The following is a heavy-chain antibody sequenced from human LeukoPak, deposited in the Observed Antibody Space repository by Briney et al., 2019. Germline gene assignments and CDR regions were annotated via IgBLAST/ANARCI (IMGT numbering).Heavy chain of an antibody. D-gene: IGHD3-22*01. CDR2: MNPNSGNT. V-gene: IGHV1-8*01. Sequence: ASVKVSCKASGYTFTSYDINWVRQATGQGLEWMGWMNPNSGNTGYAQKFQGRVTMTRNTSISTAYMELSSLRSEDTAVYYCARNPVGYYDKNAYPHYFDYGGEGTLVTVSS. CDR1: GYTFTSYD. CDR3: ARNPVGYYDKNAYPHYFDY. J-gene: IGHJ4*02.